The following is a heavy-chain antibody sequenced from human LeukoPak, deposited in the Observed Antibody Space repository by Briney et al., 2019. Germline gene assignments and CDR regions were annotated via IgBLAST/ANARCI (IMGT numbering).Heavy chain of an antibody. CDR3: ARGGMVPD. CDR1: GFTFSSYE. D-gene: IGHD4/OR15-4a*01. CDR2: ISSSGSTI. V-gene: IGHV3-48*03. Sequence: PGGSLRLSCAASGFTFSSYEMNWVRQAPGKGLEWVSYISSSGSTIYYADAGKYRFTISRDTAKNTLYLQMNSLRAEDTAVYYCARGGMVPDWGQGTLVTVSS. J-gene: IGHJ4*02.